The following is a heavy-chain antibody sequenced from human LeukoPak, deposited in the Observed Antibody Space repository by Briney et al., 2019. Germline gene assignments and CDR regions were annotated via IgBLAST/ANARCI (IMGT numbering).Heavy chain of an antibody. CDR1: GFTFSSYS. CDR2: ISSSSSYI. CDR3: ASRGYDRYDDAFDI. V-gene: IGHV3-21*01. D-gene: IGHD5-12*01. Sequence: PGGFLRLSCAASGFTFSSYSMNWVRQAPGEGLEWVSSISSSSSYIYYADSVKGRFTISRDNAKNSLYLQMNSLRAEDTAVYYCASRGYDRYDDAFDIWGQGTMVTVSS. J-gene: IGHJ3*02.